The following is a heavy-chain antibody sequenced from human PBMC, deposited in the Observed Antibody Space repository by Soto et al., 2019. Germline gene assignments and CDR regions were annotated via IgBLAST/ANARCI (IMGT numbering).Heavy chain of an antibody. CDR3: ARDVVRSTAGES. Sequence: QLQLVQSGTEVKAPWSSVKVSCKASGGTFSTSSFVWVRQGPGQGLEWMGGIIPIFTRTNFAQKCQGRVSVSADESTRTTYMELRSLTSEDTAIYYCARDVVRSTAGESWGQGTLVTVSS. D-gene: IGHD2-15*01. V-gene: IGHV1-69*01. CDR1: GGTFSTSS. J-gene: IGHJ5*02. CDR2: IIPIFTRT.